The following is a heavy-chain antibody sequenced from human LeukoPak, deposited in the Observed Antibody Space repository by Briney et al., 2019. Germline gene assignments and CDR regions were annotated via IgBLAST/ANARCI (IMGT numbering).Heavy chain of an antibody. D-gene: IGHD3-10*01. CDR3: AKPRPGNYPQPNVY. J-gene: IGHJ4*02. CDR1: GFTFSVYG. Sequence: PGGSLRLSCAASGFTFSVYGMYWVRQAPGKGLEWVAYIQHDGRNKYYADSVKGRFTISRDKSNDTPYLQMNSLRAEDTAVYYCAKPRPGNYPQPNVYWGQGTLVTVSS. CDR2: IQHDGRNK. V-gene: IGHV3-30*02.